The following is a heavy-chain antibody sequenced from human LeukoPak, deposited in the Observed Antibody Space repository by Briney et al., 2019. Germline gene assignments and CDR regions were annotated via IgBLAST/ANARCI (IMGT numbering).Heavy chain of an antibody. CDR2: IIPILGIA. Sequence: ASVKVSCKASGGTFSSYATSWVRQAPGQGLEWMGRIIPILGIANYAQKFQGRVTITADKSTSTAYMELSSLRSEDTAVYYCALDLVSSKEWSLSNYGMDVWGQGTTVTVSS. CDR1: GGTFSSYA. J-gene: IGHJ6*02. CDR3: ALDLVSSKEWSLSNYGMDV. V-gene: IGHV1-69*04. D-gene: IGHD3-3*01.